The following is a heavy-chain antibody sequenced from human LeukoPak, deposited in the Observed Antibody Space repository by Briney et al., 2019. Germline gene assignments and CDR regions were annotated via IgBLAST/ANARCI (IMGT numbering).Heavy chain of an antibody. V-gene: IGHV4-59*01. J-gene: IGHJ4*02. Sequence: PSETLSLTCTVSGGSISSYYWSWIRQPPGKGLEWIGYIYYSGSTNYNPSLKSRVTISVDTSKNQFSLKLSPVTAADTAVYYCARAVDYGENFDYWGQGTLVTVSS. D-gene: IGHD4-17*01. CDR1: GGSISSYY. CDR3: ARAVDYGENFDY. CDR2: IYYSGST.